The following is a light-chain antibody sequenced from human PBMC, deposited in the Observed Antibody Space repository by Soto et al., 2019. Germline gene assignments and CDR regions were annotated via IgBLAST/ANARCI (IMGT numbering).Light chain of an antibody. CDR1: HSVSSN. V-gene: IGKV3-15*01. CDR2: VAS. J-gene: IGKJ4*01. Sequence: EIVMTQSPATLSVSPGERATLSCRASHSVSSNLAWYQQKPGQTPTLLIYVASTRATGIPARFSGSGSGTEFTLTISSLQSEDFAVYYCQQYNVWPLTFGGGTKVEFK. CDR3: QQYNVWPLT.